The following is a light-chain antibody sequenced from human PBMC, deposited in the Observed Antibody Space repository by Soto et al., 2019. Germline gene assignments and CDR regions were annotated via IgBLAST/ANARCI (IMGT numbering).Light chain of an antibody. J-gene: IGKJ2*01. CDR1: QSVTNY. V-gene: IGKV3-20*01. Sequence: EIVMTQSPATLSVSPGERATLSCRASQSVTNYLTWYQQKPGQAPRLLIYEASNRATGIPDRFSGSGSGTDFTLTISRLEPEDFAVYYCQQYGSSPNTFGQGTKV. CDR2: EAS. CDR3: QQYGSSPNT.